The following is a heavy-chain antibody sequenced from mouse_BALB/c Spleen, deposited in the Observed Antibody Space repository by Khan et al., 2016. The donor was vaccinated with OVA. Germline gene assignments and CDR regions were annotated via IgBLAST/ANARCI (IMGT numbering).Heavy chain of an antibody. Sequence: VQLQQSGTELAKPGASVKMSCKASGYTFTTYWMHWVKQRPGQGLEWIGYINPTSGYTDYNEKFKDKATLSADKSSSTAYIQLISLTSEDSAVYYCARDRIDYWGQGTTLPVSS. CDR3: ARDRIDY. CDR1: GYTFTTYW. J-gene: IGHJ2*01. CDR2: INPTSGYT. V-gene: IGHV1-7*01.